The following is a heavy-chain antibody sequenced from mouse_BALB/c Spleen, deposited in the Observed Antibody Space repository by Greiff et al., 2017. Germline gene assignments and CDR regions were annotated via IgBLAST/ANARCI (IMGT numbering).Heavy chain of an antibody. CDR2: ISSGGSYT. J-gene: IGHJ3*01. Sequence: EVKLVESGGDLVKPGGSLKLSCAASGFTFSSYGMSWVRQTPDKRLEWVATISSGGSYTYYPDSVKGRFTISRDNAKNTLYLQMSSLKSEDTAMYYCARDDWFAYWGQGTLVTVSA. V-gene: IGHV5-6*01. CDR3: ARDDWFAY. CDR1: GFTFSSYG.